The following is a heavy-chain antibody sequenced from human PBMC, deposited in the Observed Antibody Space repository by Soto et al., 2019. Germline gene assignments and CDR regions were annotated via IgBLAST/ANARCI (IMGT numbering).Heavy chain of an antibody. CDR1: GDSISSSGYD. CDR2: IYYSGSS. CDR3: ARYADCYSSGSFDY. D-gene: IGHD3-10*01. J-gene: IGHJ4*02. Sequence: TLSLTCRVSGDSISSSGYDWGWIRQSTGKGREWIGKIYYSGSSYNNPSLKSRVTISVNPSKNQFFLILRSVTAADTSVYYFARYADCYSSGSFDYWGQGTLVTVSS. V-gene: IGHV4-31*03.